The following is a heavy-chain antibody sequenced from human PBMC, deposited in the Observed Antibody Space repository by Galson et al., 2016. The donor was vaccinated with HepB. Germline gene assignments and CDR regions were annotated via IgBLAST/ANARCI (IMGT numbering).Heavy chain of an antibody. J-gene: IGHJ4*02. D-gene: IGHD3-22*01. CDR3: ARVFDGGGYYLWYFDY. CDR2: INPTAGSA. CDR1: GYTFTRYY. Sequence: SVKVSCKASGYTFTRYYLHWVRQAPGQGVEWMGIINPTAGSANYAQKFQDRLTMTRDTSTGTVYMELSDLRSEDTAVYYCARVFDGGGYYLWYFDYWGQGTLVTVSS. V-gene: IGHV1-46*01.